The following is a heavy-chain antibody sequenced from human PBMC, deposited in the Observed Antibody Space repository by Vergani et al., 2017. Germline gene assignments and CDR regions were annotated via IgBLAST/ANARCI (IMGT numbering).Heavy chain of an antibody. CDR3: ARMGGEEEGDAFRIGYFDS. CDR2: IYPTGST. J-gene: IGHJ4*02. D-gene: IGHD2-21*01. CDR1: FDSIRNLY. V-gene: IGHV4-59*06. Sequence: QVQLQESGPGLVKSSETLSLTCSVSFDSIRNLYCNWIRKPPGKGLEWIGYIYPTGSTHHNSSLMRRINMLVDTSKNQFSLKLDSVAAAETAVYYCARMGGEEEGDAFRIGYFDSWGPGILVTVSS.